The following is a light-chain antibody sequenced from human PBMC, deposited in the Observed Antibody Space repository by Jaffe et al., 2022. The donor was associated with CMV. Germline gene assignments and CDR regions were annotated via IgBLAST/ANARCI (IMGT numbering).Light chain of an antibody. J-gene: IGKJ3*01. Sequence: DFQMTQSPSSLSASVGDRVTITCRASQGISNYLAWYQQKPGKGPKLLIYAASTLQSGVPSRFSGSGSGTDFTLTISSLQPEDVATYYCQKYNSAPRLFTFGPGTRVDIK. CDR2: AAS. CDR3: QKYNSAPRLFT. V-gene: IGKV1-27*01. CDR1: QGISNY.